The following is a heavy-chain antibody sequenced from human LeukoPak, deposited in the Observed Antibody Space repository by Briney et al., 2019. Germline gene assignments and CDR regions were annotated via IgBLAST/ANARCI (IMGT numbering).Heavy chain of an antibody. D-gene: IGHD3-22*01. V-gene: IGHV1-2*02. CDR2: VNPISGRT. Sequence: ASVKVSCKASGYTFTDYYIHWVRQAPGQGPEWMGWVNPISGRTQYAQRFQGRVTMTRDTSITTAYMELSSLTSDDTAVYYCGRVLVPKIDLFGSWGQGTLVTVSS. J-gene: IGHJ4*02. CDR1: GYTFTDYY. CDR3: GRVLVPKIDLFGS.